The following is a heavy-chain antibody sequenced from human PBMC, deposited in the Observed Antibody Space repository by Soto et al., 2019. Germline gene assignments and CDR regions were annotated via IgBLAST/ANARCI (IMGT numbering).Heavy chain of an antibody. CDR2: INHSGST. CDR3: AIVPRWSSWYVGRTVGNWFDP. CDR1: GGSFSGYY. J-gene: IGHJ5*02. Sequence: PSETLSLTCAVYGGSFSGYYWSWIRQPPGKGLEWIGEINHSGSTNYNPSLKSRVTISVDTSKKQFSQKLISVTAADTAVYYCAIVPRWSSWYVGRTVGNWFDPWGQGTLVTVSS. D-gene: IGHD6-13*01. V-gene: IGHV4-34*01.